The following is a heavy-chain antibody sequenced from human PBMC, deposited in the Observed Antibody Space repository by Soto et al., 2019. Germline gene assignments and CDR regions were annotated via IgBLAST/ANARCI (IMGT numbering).Heavy chain of an antibody. CDR1: GFSFGSSW. Sequence: EVQLVESGGDLVQPGGSLRLSCAASGFSFGSSWMTWVRQAPGKGLEWVANIKKDGSKINYSDSVRGRFTISRDNAKNSLYLGMNSPRPSNTALYYCARDVSPGSSSLYLDAFDSWRQGQRVPVSS. CDR2: IKKDGSKI. V-gene: IGHV3-7*05. CDR3: ARDVSPGSSSLYLDAFDS. D-gene: IGHD6-13*01. J-gene: IGHJ3*02.